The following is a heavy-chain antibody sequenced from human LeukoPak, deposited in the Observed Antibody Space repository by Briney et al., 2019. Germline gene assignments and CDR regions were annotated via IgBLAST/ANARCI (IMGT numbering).Heavy chain of an antibody. CDR3: TRDPDIVRGVITSLRGMDV. J-gene: IGHJ6*02. CDR2: IWYNAKNK. CDR1: GFTFSDSG. Sequence: GGSLRLSCAASGFTFSDSGMHWVRQVPGEGLEGVAFIWYNAKNKHYAASVEGRFTISRDHSKNTLYLQMGSLRVEDMAVYFCTRDPDIVRGVITSLRGMDVWGQGTTVTVSS. D-gene: IGHD3-10*01. V-gene: IGHV3-30*02.